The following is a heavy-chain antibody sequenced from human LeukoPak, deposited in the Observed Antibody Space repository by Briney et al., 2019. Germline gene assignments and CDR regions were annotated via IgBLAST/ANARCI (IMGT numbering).Heavy chain of an antibody. CDR3: AKDQGDGVPGAFHI. D-gene: IGHD3-10*01. V-gene: IGHV3-23*01. J-gene: IGHJ3*02. CDR1: GFTFSRYA. Sequence: GGSLRLSCAASGFTFSRYAMSWVRQAPGKGLEWVSGISGSGGSTYDGDSVKGRFSISRDNSKNTLYLQLSSLRAEDTAIYYCAKDQGDGVPGAFHIWGQGTMVTVSS. CDR2: ISGSGGST.